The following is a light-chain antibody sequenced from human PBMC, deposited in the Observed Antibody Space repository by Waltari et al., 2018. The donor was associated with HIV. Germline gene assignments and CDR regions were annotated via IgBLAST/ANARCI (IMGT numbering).Light chain of an antibody. Sequence: QSVLTQPPSASGTPEQRVTISCSGSSSNIGSNSVYWYQQLPGTAPKLLIYRDNQRLSGVPDRFSGSKSGTSASLAISGLRSDDEADYYCATWDDSLSGVVFGGGTKVTVL. V-gene: IGLV1-47*01. J-gene: IGLJ2*01. CDR1: SSNIGSNS. CDR2: RDN. CDR3: ATWDDSLSGVV.